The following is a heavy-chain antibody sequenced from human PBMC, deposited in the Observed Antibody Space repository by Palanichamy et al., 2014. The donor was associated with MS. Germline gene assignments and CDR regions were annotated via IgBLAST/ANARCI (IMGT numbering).Heavy chain of an antibody. CDR2: ISGIGDHT. J-gene: IGHJ4*02. V-gene: IGHV3-23*01. D-gene: IGHD3-10*01. CDR3: VKEYYYGSGTYSY. CDR1: GFSFSSYG. Sequence: EVQVLESGGGLVQPGGSLRLSCAASGFSFSSYGMSWVRQAPGKGLEWVSTISGIGDHTYYADSVKGRFTIFRDNSKNTLFLQMNSLRAEDTAVYYCVKEYYYGSGTYSYWGQGTLVTVSS.